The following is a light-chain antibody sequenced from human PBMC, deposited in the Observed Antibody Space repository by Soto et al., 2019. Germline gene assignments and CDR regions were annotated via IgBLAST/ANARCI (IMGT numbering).Light chain of an antibody. V-gene: IGKV1-39*01. Sequence: DIQMTQSPSSLSASIGDRITITCRASQSISTYLNWYQQKPGKAPSLLIYGASTLQSGVPSRFSGSGSATDFTLTISSLQPDYCQQTFITPPLTFGGGTKVEIK. CDR2: GAS. CDR3: QQTFITPPLT. CDR1: QSISTY. J-gene: IGKJ4*01.